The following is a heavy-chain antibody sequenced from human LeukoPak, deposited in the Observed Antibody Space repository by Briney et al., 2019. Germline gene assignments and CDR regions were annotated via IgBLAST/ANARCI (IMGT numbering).Heavy chain of an antibody. D-gene: IGHD3-3*01. Sequence: GGSLRLSCAASGFTFSSYSMNWVRQTPGKGLGWVSSISSSSSYIYYADSVKGRFTISRDNAKNSLYLQMNSLRAEDTAVYYCARDIGYDFWSGYPFDYWGQGTLVTVSS. CDR1: GFTFSSYS. CDR3: ARDIGYDFWSGYPFDY. V-gene: IGHV3-21*01. J-gene: IGHJ4*02. CDR2: ISSSSSYI.